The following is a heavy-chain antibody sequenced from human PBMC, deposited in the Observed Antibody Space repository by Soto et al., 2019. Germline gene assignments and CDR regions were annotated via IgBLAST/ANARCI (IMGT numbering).Heavy chain of an antibody. V-gene: IGHV1-2*02. CDR2: INPKSGGT. J-gene: IGHJ4*02. D-gene: IGHD6-19*01. CDR1: GGTFSSYA. Sequence: GASVKVSCKASGGTFSSYAISWVRQAPGQGLEWMGWINPKSGGTSYAQRFQGRVTMTRDTSISTVYLELRRLRSDDTAMYYCARDVADNDYFDSWGQGSLVTVS. CDR3: ARDVADNDYFDS.